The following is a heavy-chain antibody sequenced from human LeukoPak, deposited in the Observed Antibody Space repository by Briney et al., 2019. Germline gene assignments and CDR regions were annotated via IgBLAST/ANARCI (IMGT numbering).Heavy chain of an antibody. CDR2: IYYSGST. V-gene: IGHV4-39*07. D-gene: IGHD7-27*01. CDR1: GGSISSYY. J-gene: IGHJ3*02. Sequence: SETLSLTCTVSGGSISSYYWGWIRQPPGKGLEWIGSIYYSGSTYYNPSLKSRVTISVDTSKNQFSLKLTSVTAADTAVYYCATVTALGISDAFDIWGQGTMVTVSS. CDR3: ATVTALGISDAFDI.